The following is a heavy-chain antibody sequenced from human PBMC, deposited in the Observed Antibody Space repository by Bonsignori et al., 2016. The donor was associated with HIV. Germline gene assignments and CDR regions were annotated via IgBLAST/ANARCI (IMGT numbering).Heavy chain of an antibody. CDR2: VSYSGST. Sequence: WIRQPPGKGLEWIGYVSYSGSTNYNPSLKSRVAMSVDTSKNQFSLRMTSLTAADTAVYFCAREGVVTTPNYFYYMDVWGKGTTVTVSS. V-gene: IGHV4-59*01. D-gene: IGHD2-21*02. CDR3: AREGVVTTPNYFYYMDV. J-gene: IGHJ6*03.